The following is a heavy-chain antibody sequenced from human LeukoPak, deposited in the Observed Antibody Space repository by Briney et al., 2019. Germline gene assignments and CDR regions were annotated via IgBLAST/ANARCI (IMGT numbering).Heavy chain of an antibody. J-gene: IGHJ4*02. CDR3: ARGSSGYYFDY. CDR2: INPNSGGT. D-gene: IGHD3-22*01. Sequence: ASVKVSCKASGYTFTSYDINWVRQAPGQGLEWMGWINPNSGGTNYAQKFQGRVTMTRDTSISTAYMELSRLRSDDTAVYYCARGSSGYYFDYWGQGTLVTVSS. CDR1: GYTFTSYD. V-gene: IGHV1-2*02.